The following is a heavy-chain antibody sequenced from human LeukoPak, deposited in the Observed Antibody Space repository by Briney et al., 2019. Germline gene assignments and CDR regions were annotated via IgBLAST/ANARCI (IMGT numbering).Heavy chain of an antibody. V-gene: IGHV1-2*02. D-gene: IGHD2/OR15-2a*01. Sequence: ASVKVSCKASVYTFTGYYMHWVRQAPGQGLEWMGWINPNSGGTNYAQKFQGRVTMTRDTSISTAYMELSRLRSEDTAVYYCARVQIGIYEVDPWGQGTLVTVSS. CDR2: INPNSGGT. CDR3: ARVQIGIYEVDP. CDR1: VYTFTGYY. J-gene: IGHJ5*02.